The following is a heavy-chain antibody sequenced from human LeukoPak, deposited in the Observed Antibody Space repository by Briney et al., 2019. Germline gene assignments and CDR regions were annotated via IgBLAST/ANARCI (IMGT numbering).Heavy chain of an antibody. J-gene: IGHJ4*02. Sequence: PGRSLRLSCAASGFTFSTYGMHWVRQAPGKGLEWVAVIWYDGSNKYYADSVKGRFTISRDNSKNTLYLQMNSLRAEDTAVYYCAGDPSHQWLDYWGQGTLVTVSS. CDR1: GFTFSTYG. D-gene: IGHD2-8*01. CDR2: IWYDGSNK. V-gene: IGHV3-33*01. CDR3: AGDPSHQWLDY.